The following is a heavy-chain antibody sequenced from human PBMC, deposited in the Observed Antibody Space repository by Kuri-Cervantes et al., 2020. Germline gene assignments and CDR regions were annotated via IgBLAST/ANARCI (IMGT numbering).Heavy chain of an antibody. CDR1: GFTFDDYA. Sequence: SLKISCAASGFTFDDYAMHWVRQAPGKGLEWVSGISWTRGSIGYADSVKGRFTISRDNAKNSLYLQMNSLRAEDTAVYYCAKGERDYDFWSGYYEMSYYYYYGMDVWGQGTTVTVSS. V-gene: IGHV3-9*01. D-gene: IGHD3-3*01. CDR3: AKGERDYDFWSGYYEMSYYYYYGMDV. J-gene: IGHJ6*02. CDR2: ISWTRGSI.